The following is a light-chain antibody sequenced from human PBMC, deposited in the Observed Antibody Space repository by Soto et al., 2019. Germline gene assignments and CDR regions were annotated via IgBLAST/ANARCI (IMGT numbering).Light chain of an antibody. Sequence: SYELTQPPSVSVAPGQTARITCGGPGIGSKAAHWYQQKPGQAPVLILYDDTDRPSGIPERFAGSNSGDTATLTITRVEAGEEADYYCQVWDSDSDHWVFGGGTKLTVL. J-gene: IGLJ3*02. V-gene: IGLV3-21*02. CDR3: QVWDSDSDHWV. CDR2: DDT. CDR1: GIGSKA.